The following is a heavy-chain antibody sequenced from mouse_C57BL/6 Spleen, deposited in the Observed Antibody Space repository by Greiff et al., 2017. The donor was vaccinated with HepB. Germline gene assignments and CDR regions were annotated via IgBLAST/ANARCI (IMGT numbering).Heavy chain of an antibody. D-gene: IGHD1-1*01. CDR1: GFTFSDYG. V-gene: IGHV5-17*01. CDR2: ISSGSSTI. Sequence: EVKLVESGGGLVKPGGSLKLSCAASGFTFSDYGMHWVRQAPEKGLEWVAYISSGSSTIYYADTVKGRFTISRDNAKNTLFLQMTSLRSEDTAMYYCARGYKRVTTVVAHWYFDVWGTGTTVTVSS. J-gene: IGHJ1*03. CDR3: ARGYKRVTTVVAHWYFDV.